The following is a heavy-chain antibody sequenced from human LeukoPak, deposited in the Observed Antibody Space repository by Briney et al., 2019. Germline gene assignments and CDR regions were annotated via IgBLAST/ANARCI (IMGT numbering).Heavy chain of an antibody. CDR2: ISSRGSAT. Sequence: PGGSLRLSCAVSGFSFSGYEMNWVRQAPGKGLEWTSYISSRGSATYYADSVKGRFIISRDDAKSSLYLQMNSLRAEDTAVYYCAREMEFTGYDFGLDYWGQGTLVTVSS. CDR1: GFSFSGYE. CDR3: AREMEFTGYDFGLDY. V-gene: IGHV3-48*03. D-gene: IGHD3-3*01. J-gene: IGHJ4*02.